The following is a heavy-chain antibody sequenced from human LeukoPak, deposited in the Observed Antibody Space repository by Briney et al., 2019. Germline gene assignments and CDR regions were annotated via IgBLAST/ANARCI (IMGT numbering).Heavy chain of an antibody. Sequence: SETLSLTCAVYGGSFSGYYWSWIRQPPGKGLEWIGEINHSGSTNYNPSLESRVTISVDTSKNQFSLKLSSVTAADTAVYYCARGKGYGSGSYSQGLDPWGQGTLVTVSS. CDR3: ARGKGYGSGSYSQGLDP. D-gene: IGHD3-10*01. CDR2: INHSGST. V-gene: IGHV4-34*01. J-gene: IGHJ5*02. CDR1: GGSFSGYY.